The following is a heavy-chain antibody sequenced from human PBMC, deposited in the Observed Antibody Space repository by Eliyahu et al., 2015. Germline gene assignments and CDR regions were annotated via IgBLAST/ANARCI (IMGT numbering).Heavy chain of an antibody. CDR2: ISGSGIST. CDR3: VKGVTWEVVDY. V-gene: IGHV3-23*01. J-gene: IGHJ4*02. Sequence: EVQLLESGGGLAQPGGSLRLSCAASGFTFSNXALSWVRQAPGKGLEGVSGISGSGISTYYADSVKGRFTISRDNSKNTQYLQMNSLRAEDTAVYYCVKGVTWEVVDYWGQGTLVTVSS. CDR1: GFTFSNXA. D-gene: IGHD1-26*01.